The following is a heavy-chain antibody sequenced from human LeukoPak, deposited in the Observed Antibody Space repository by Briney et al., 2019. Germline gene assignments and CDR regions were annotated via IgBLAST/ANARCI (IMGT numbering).Heavy chain of an antibody. Sequence: ASVKVSCKASGYTFTSYGISWVRQAPGQGLEWMGWISAYNGNTNYAQKLQGRVTMTTDTSTSTAYMELRSLSSDDTAVYYCASTDPGNSDYYDSSGYLWPPEYWGQGTLVTVSS. D-gene: IGHD3-22*01. J-gene: IGHJ4*02. CDR1: GYTFTSYG. CDR3: ASTDPGNSDYYDSSGYLWPPEY. CDR2: ISAYNGNT. V-gene: IGHV1-18*01.